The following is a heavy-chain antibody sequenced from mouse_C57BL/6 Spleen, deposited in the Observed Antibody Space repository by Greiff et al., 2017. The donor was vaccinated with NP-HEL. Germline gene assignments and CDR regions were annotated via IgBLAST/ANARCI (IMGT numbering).Heavy chain of an antibody. D-gene: IGHD4-1*01. V-gene: IGHV5-4*01. CDR1: GFTFSSYA. J-gene: IGHJ3*01. Sequence: DVHLVESGGGLVKPGGSLKLSCAASGFTFSSYAMSWVRQTPEKRLEWVATISDGGSYTYYPDNVKGRFTISRDTAKNNLYLQMSHLKSEDTAMYYCAREAGMFAYWGQGTLVTVSA. CDR3: AREAGMFAY. CDR2: ISDGGSYT.